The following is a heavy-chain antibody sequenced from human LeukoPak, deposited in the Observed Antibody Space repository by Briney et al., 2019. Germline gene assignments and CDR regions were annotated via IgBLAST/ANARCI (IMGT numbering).Heavy chain of an antibody. D-gene: IGHD6-13*01. CDR1: GYTFTAYY. V-gene: IGHV1-2*02. CDR3: AREMSYSSSWPDYFDY. CDR2: INPNSGGT. Sequence: ASVKVSCKASGYTFTAYYMHWVRQAPGQGLEWMGWINPNSGGTNYAQKFQGRVTMTRDTSISTAYMELSRLRSDDTAVYYCAREMSYSSSWPDYFDYWGQGTLVTVSS. J-gene: IGHJ4*02.